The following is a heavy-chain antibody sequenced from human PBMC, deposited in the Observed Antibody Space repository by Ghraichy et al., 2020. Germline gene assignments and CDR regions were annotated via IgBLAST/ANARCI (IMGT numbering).Heavy chain of an antibody. CDR1: GYTFTSYG. J-gene: IGHJ4*02. CDR2: ISAYNGNT. D-gene: IGHD5-24*01. CDR3: ARIAHMGRWLQLRPHLEDY. V-gene: IGHV1-18*01. Sequence: ASVKVSCKASGYTFTSYGISWVRQAPGQGLEWMGWISAYNGNTNYAQKLQGRVTMTTDTSTSTAYMELRSLRSDDTAVYYCARIAHMGRWLQLRPHLEDYWGQGTLVTVSS.